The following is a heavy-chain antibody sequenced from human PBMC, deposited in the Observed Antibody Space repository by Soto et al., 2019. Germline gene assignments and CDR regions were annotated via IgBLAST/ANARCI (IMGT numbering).Heavy chain of an antibody. CDR2: ISDSGVST. CDR3: ARDSPKGGYFDY. D-gene: IGHD3-16*01. V-gene: IGHV3-23*01. J-gene: IGHJ4*02. CDR1: GFTFSTYA. Sequence: VGSLRLSCAASGFTFSTYAMTWVHQAPGKGLDWVSCISDSGVSTYYADSVKGRFTISRDNSKKTLYLQMNSLRAEDTAIYYCARDSPKGGYFDYWGQGTLVTVSS.